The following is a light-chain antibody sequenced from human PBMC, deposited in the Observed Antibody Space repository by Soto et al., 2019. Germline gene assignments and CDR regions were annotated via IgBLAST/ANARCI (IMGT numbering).Light chain of an antibody. V-gene: IGKV3-20*01. CDR3: QQYGSSPRT. CDR1: QSVSNNY. CDR2: RPS. Sequence: EIVLTQSPGTLSLSPGERVTLSCRASQSVSNNYLAWYQQKPGQAPRLLIYRPSPRATGVPARFSGSGSGTDFTLTISRLEPEDFAVYYCQQYGSSPRTFGQGTKVDI. J-gene: IGKJ1*01.